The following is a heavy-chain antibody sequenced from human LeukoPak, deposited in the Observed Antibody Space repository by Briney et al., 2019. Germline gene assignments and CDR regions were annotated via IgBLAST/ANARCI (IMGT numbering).Heavy chain of an antibody. CDR3: ARGRRGGEMATILDY. J-gene: IGHJ4*02. V-gene: IGHV4-39*01. CDR2: IYYSGST. CDR1: GGSISSSSYY. Sequence: SETLSLTCTVSGGSISSSSYYWGWIRQPPGKGLEWIGSIYYSGSTYYNPSLKSRVTISVDTSKNQFSLKLSSVAAADTAVYSCARGRRGGEMATILDYWGQGTLVTVSS. D-gene: IGHD5-24*01.